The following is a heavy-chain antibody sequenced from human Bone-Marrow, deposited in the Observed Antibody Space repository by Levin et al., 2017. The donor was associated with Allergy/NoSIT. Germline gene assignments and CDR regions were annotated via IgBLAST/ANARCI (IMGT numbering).Heavy chain of an antibody. CDR2: VSPTFGTS. V-gene: IGHV1-69*01. CDR3: ARQMSPGYSSTWYFDS. Sequence: KISCKASGDTFSKYTISWVRQVPGQGLEWMGGVSPTFGTSNYAQKFQDRVTIIADLSTNTAYMEVRSLRSDDTALYFCARQMSPGYSSTWYFDSWGQGTRVTVSS. CDR1: GDTFSKYT. D-gene: IGHD6-13*01. J-gene: IGHJ4*02.